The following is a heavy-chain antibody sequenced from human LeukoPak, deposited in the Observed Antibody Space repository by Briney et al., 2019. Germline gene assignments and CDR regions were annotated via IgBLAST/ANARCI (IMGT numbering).Heavy chain of an antibody. V-gene: IGHV3-73*01. CDR3: TIPQAGTGDY. CDR1: GFTFSSYS. Sequence: GGSLRLSCAASGFTFSSYSMNWVRQASGKGLEWVGRIRSKANSYATAYAASVKGRFTISRDDSKNTAYLQMNSLKTEDTAVYYCTIPQAGTGDYWGQGTLVTVSS. CDR2: IRSKANSYAT. D-gene: IGHD6-13*01. J-gene: IGHJ4*02.